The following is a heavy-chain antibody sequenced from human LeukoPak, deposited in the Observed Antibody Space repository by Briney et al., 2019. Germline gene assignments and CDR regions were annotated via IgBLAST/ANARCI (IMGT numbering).Heavy chain of an antibody. CDR3: ARDPHGGGLGDGFDI. V-gene: IGHV4-30-4*01. CDR2: IYYTGST. J-gene: IGHJ3*02. D-gene: IGHD3-16*01. Sequence: SETLSLTCTVSGGSITSGDYYWSWLRQPPGKGLEWIGYIYYTGSTYYNPSLKSRVTIIVGTYNNQFSLKLSYGPAAEEAVYYCARDPHGGGLGDGFDIWGQGTMVTVSS. CDR1: GGSITSGDYY.